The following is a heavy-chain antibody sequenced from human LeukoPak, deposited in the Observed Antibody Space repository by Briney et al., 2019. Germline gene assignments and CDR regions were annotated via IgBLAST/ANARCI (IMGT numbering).Heavy chain of an antibody. J-gene: IGHJ6*02. D-gene: IGHD5-12*01. V-gene: IGHV3-30*03. CDR1: GLTFSTYG. Sequence: GGSLRLSCVASGLTFSTYGMHWVRQAPGKGLEWVAVMSHDGGIEKYADSVKGRFTISRDNSKKTLYLQMNSLRSEDAAVYYCARAKIIEAITHMDVWGQGTTVTASS. CDR2: MSHDGGIE. CDR3: ARAKIIEAITHMDV.